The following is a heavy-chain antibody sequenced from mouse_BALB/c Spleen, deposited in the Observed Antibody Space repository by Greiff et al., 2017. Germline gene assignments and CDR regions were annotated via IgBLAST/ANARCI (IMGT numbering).Heavy chain of an antibody. CDR1: GYTFTSYT. D-gene: IGHD2-4*01. J-gene: IGHJ1*01. V-gene: IGHV1-4*01. CDR3: ARRGTTMITTYFDV. CDR2: INPSSGYT. Sequence: VQRVESGAELARPGASVKMSCKASGYTFTSYTMHWVKQRPGQGLEWIGYINPSSGYTNYNQKFKDKATLTADKSSSTAYMQLSSLTSEDSAVYYCARRGTTMITTYFDVWGAGTTVTVSS.